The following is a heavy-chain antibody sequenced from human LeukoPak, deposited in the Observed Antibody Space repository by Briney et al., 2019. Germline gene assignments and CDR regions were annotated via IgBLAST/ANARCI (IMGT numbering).Heavy chain of an antibody. V-gene: IGHV1-2*02. J-gene: IGHJ5*02. CDR1: GYTFTSYD. CDR2: INPNNGGT. Sequence: ASVKVSCKASGYTFTSYDINWVRQATGQGLEWMGWINPNNGGTKYVQKFQGRVTMTRDTSISTAYMQLSRLRSDDTAVYYCARGYICSGGTCYSRLWFDPWGQGTLVSVSS. CDR3: ARGYICSGGTCYSRLWFDP. D-gene: IGHD2-15*01.